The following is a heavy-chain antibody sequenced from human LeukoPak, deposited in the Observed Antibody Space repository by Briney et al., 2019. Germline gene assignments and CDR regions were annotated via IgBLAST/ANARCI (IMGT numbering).Heavy chain of an antibody. CDR1: GYTFTGYY. D-gene: IGHD6-13*01. V-gene: IGHV1-2*02. J-gene: IGHJ4*02. CDR2: INPNSGGT. CDR3: ARASAGYSSSWYVG. Sequence: GASVKVSCKASGYTFTGYYMHWVRQAPGQGLEWMGWINPNSGGTNYAQKFQGRVTMTRDTSISTAYMELSRLRSDDTAVYYCARASAGYSSSWYVGWGQGTLVTASS.